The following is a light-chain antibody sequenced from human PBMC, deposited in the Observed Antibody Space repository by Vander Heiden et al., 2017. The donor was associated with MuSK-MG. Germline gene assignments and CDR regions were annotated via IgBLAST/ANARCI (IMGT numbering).Light chain of an antibody. CDR2: QDN. V-gene: IGLV3-1*01. J-gene: IGLJ1*01. CDR3: QAWDGSTAV. CDR1: NLGRKY. Sequence: YDLTQPSSVSVSPGQTASITCSGENLGRKYTCWYQKRSGQPPVLVIYQDNKRPSGSPERFSGSNSGNIATLTISGTQAMDEADYYCQAWDGSTAVFGTGTKVTVL.